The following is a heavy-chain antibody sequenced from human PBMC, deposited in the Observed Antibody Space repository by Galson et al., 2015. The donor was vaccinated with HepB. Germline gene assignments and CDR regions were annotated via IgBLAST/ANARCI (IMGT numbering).Heavy chain of an antibody. D-gene: IGHD3-22*01. V-gene: IGHV3-30-3*01. CDR2: ISYDGSNK. CDR1: GFTFSSYA. Sequence: SLRLSCAASGFTFSSYAMHWVRQAPGKGLEWVAVISYDGSNKYYADSVKGRFTISRDNSKNTLYLQMNSLRAEDTAVYYCAREAFRTVTMIVVVPRAGFDYWGQGTLVTVSS. CDR3: AREAFRTVTMIVVVPRAGFDY. J-gene: IGHJ4*02.